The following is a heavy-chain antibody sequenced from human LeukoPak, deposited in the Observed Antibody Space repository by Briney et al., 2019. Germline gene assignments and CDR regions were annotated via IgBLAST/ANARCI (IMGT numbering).Heavy chain of an antibody. V-gene: IGHV3-15*01. CDR1: GISFSNAW. CDR2: IKRKIDGEAT. D-gene: IGHD3-22*01. CDR3: TTDTPDSSGYCHDY. J-gene: IGHJ4*02. Sequence: SGGSLRLSCEGSGISFSNAWMSWVGQAPGKGLEWVGRIKRKIDGEATDYAAPVKGRFTISRDDPENTLYLQMNSLRTEDTAVYYCTTDTPDSSGYCHDYWGQGTLVTVSS.